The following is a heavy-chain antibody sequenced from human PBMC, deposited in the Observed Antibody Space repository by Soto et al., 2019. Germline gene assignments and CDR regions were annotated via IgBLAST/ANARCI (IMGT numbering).Heavy chain of an antibody. Sequence: EVQLLESGGGLVQPGGSLRLSCAASGFTFSSYAMSWVRQAPGKGLEWVSAISGSGGSTYYADAVKGRFTISRDNSKNTLYLQMTSLRAEDTAVYYCAKGPATVTTYYWYFDLWGRGTLVTVSS. CDR2: ISGSGGST. D-gene: IGHD4-17*01. V-gene: IGHV3-23*01. CDR1: GFTFSSYA. J-gene: IGHJ2*01. CDR3: AKGPATVTTYYWYFDL.